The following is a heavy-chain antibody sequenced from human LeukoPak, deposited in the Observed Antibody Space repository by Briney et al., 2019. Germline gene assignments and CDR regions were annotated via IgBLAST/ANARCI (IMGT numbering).Heavy chain of an antibody. CDR2: TYYRSKWYN. CDR3: ARDLRSTIFGVVIGFDP. Sequence: SQTLSLTCAISGDSVSSNSAARNWIRQSPSRGLEWLGRTYYRSKWYNDYAVSVKSRITINPDTSKNQFSLQLNSVTPEDTAVYYCARDLRSTIFGVVIGFDPWGQGTLVTVSS. D-gene: IGHD3-3*01. V-gene: IGHV6-1*01. CDR1: GDSVSSNSAA. J-gene: IGHJ5*02.